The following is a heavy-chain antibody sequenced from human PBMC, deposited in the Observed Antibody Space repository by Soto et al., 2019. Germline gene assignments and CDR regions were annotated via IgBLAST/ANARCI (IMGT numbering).Heavy chain of an antibody. CDR3: ARQSYDSSDYFDY. CDR1: GGSINNYY. J-gene: IGHJ4*02. Sequence: PSETLSLTCTVSGGSINNYYWSLIRQHPGKGLEWIGYIYYSGTTYYNPSLNSRVTISVDTSRIHFSLKLISVTAGDTAVYYCARQSYDSSDYFDYWGQGTLVTVSS. V-gene: IGHV4-59*04. D-gene: IGHD3-22*01. CDR2: IYYSGTT.